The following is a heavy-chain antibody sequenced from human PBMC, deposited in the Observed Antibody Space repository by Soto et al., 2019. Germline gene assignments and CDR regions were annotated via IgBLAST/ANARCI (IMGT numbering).Heavy chain of an antibody. V-gene: IGHV3-21*01. CDR2: ISSSSSYI. Sequence: GGSLRLSCAASGFTFSSYSMNWVRQAPGKGLEWVSSISSSSSYIYYADSVKGRFTISRDNAKNSLYLQMNSLRAEDTAVYYCARDTYGDYSFDYWGQGTLVTVSS. CDR1: GFTFSSYS. J-gene: IGHJ4*02. CDR3: ARDTYGDYSFDY. D-gene: IGHD4-17*01.